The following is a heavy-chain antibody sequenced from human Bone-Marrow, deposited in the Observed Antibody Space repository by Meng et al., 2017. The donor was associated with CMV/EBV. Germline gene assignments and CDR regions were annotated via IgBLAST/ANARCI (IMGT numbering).Heavy chain of an antibody. CDR1: EVTFNTYA. D-gene: IGHD1-14*01. J-gene: IGHJ6*02. V-gene: IGHV3-23*01. Sequence: GESLKISCAASEVTFNTYAMNWVRQAPGQGLVWVSTISGSGDTTYYADSVRGRCTISRDNSRNTLYLLIHSLRAEDTAVYYCAIVGLAGPDPRGHYYYGMDVWGRGTTVTVSS. CDR2: ISGSGDTT. CDR3: AIVGLAGPDPRGHYYYGMDV.